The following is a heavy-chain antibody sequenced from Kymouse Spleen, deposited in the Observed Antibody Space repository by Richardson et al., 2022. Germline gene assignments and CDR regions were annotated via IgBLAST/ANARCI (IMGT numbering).Heavy chain of an antibody. CDR1: GGSISSSSYY. D-gene: IGHD3-10*01. CDR2: IYYSGST. Sequence: QLQLQESGPGLVKPSETLSLTCTVSGGSISSSSYYWGWIRQPPGKGLEWIGSIYYSGSTYYNPSLKSRVTISVDTSKNQFSLKLSSVTAADTAVYYCARKYYYGSGSPYYYGMDVWGQGTTVTVSS. V-gene: IGHV4-39*01. CDR3: ARKYYYGSGSPYYYGMDV. J-gene: IGHJ6*02.